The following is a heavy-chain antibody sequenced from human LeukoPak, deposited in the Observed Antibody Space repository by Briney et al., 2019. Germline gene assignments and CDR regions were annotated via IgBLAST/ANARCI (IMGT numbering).Heavy chain of an antibody. V-gene: IGHV3-23*01. CDR1: GFTFSSYA. J-gene: IGHJ4*02. D-gene: IGHD3-3*01. Sequence: GGSLRLSCAASGFTFSSYAMSWVRQAPGRGLEWVSAISGSGGSTYYADSVKGRFTISRDNAKNSLYLQMNSLRAEDTAVYYCAREHYDFWSGYYGYWGQGTLVTVSS. CDR2: ISGSGGST. CDR3: AREHYDFWSGYYGY.